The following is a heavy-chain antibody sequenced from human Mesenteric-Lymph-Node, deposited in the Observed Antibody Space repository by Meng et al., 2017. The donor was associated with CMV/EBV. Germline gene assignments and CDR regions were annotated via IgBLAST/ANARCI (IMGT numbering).Heavy chain of an antibody. Sequence: QGQLPQWGVGLLKPLGTLSVTWAVYGGSFSGYYWNWIRQSPEKGLEWIGEINHSGSTTYNPSFTSRIIISVDTSTNQISLNMSSVTAADTAVYYCARGSSYDILTGYFDYWGQGALVTVSS. CDR3: ARGSSYDILTGYFDY. CDR1: GGSFSGYY. V-gene: IGHV4-34*01. J-gene: IGHJ4*02. CDR2: INHSGST. D-gene: IGHD3-9*01.